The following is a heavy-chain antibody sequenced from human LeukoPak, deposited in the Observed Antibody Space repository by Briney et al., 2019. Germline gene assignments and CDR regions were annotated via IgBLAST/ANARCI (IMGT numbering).Heavy chain of an antibody. CDR2: ISSSDSTI. CDR1: GFTFSSYE. Sequence: GGSLRLSCAASGFTFSSYEMHWVRQAPGKGLEWVSYISSSDSTIYYADSVKGRFTISRDNAKNSLYLQMNSLRAEDTAVYYCAISEGRSGYYLQVDYWGQGTLVTVSS. V-gene: IGHV3-48*03. CDR3: AISEGRSGYYLQVDY. D-gene: IGHD3-22*01. J-gene: IGHJ4*02.